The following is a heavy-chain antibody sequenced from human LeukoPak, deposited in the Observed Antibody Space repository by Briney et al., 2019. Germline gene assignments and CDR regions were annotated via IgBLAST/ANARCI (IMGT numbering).Heavy chain of an antibody. Sequence: SETLSLTCTVSGASINNYYWSWIRQPAGEGPEWIGRIHGGGSTNYNPSLKSRVTVSIDTSKNQFSLKLSSMTAADTAVYYCARDLASPPYNWFDRWGQGTLVTVSS. CDR3: ARDLASPPYNWFDR. J-gene: IGHJ5*02. V-gene: IGHV4-4*07. CDR1: GASINNYY. D-gene: IGHD3-3*02. CDR2: IHGGGST.